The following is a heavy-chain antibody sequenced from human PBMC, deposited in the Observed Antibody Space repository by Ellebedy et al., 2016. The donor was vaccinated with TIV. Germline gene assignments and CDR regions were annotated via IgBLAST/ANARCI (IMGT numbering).Heavy chain of an antibody. J-gene: IGHJ4*02. Sequence: PGGSLRLSCAASGFTFSSHDMHWVRQPTGKGLEWVSGITSAGDRYYLGSVKGRFIISRDSAKNSLYLQMNSLRAEDTAVYYCARATSGFDYWGQGALATVSS. CDR1: GFTFSSHD. CDR3: ARATSGFDY. CDR2: ITSAGDR. V-gene: IGHV3-13*01. D-gene: IGHD5-24*01.